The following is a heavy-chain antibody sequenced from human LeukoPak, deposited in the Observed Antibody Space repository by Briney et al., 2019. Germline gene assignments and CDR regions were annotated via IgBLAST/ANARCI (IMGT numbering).Heavy chain of an antibody. D-gene: IGHD3-10*01. CDR1: GFTFRSYG. CDR3: AKAGDYYGSGKYSNFDY. CDR2: TRDDGSKS. Sequence: GGSLRLSCAASGFTFRSYGMHWVRQAPGKGLEWVAFTRDDGSKSYYAASVKGRFTISRDNSKNTLFLQMNNLTGEDTAVYYCAKAGDYYGSGKYSNFDYWGQGTLVTVSS. V-gene: IGHV3-30*02. J-gene: IGHJ4*02.